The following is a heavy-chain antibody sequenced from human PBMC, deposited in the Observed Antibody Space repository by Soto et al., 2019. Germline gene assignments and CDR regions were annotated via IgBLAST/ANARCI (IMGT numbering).Heavy chain of an antibody. CDR1: GYTFTSYG. V-gene: IGHV1-18*01. J-gene: IGHJ4*02. CDR3: SRDDDDDTRGQFEY. D-gene: IGHD3-9*01. CDR2: ISAFNGNT. Sequence: QVQLVQSGAEVKKPGASVKVSCKASGYTFTSYGISWVRQAPGQGLEWMGWISAFNGNTNYAQKLHGIVTMTTDTSRSTVCMELRSPRSADTAVYYCSRDDDDDTRGQFEYWGQGTLVTVAT.